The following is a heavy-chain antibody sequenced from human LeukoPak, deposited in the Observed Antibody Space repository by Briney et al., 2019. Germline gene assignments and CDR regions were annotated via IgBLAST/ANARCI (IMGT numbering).Heavy chain of an antibody. CDR1: GYTFISYG. D-gene: IGHD3-16*01. CDR3: ARENANYYDYMRGYFDY. J-gene: IGHJ4*02. CDR2: ITTYNGHT. Sequence: ASVKVSCKASGYTFISYGINWVRQAPGQGLEWMGWITTYNGHTNYAQKFQGRVTMTTDTSTSTAYMELRSLRSDDTAVYYCARENANYYDYMRGYFDYWGQGTLVTVSS. V-gene: IGHV1-18*01.